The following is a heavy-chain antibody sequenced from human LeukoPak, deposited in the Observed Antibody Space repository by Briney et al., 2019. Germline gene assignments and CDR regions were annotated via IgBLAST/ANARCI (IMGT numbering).Heavy chain of an antibody. CDR2: IYYSGST. CDR1: GGSISSSSYY. V-gene: IGHV4-39*01. J-gene: IGHJ4*02. Sequence: SETLSLTCTVSGGSISSSSYYWGWIRQPPGKGLEWIGSIYYSGSTYYNPSLKSRVTISVDTSKNQFSLKLSSVTAADTAVYYCASPDRYYDSSGYWYYFDYWGQGTLVTVSS. CDR3: ASPDRYYDSSGYWYYFDY. D-gene: IGHD3-22*01.